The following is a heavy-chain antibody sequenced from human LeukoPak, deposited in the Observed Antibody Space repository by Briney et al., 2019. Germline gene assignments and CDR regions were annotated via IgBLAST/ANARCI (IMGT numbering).Heavy chain of an antibody. V-gene: IGHV3-11*04. J-gene: IGHJ6*03. Sequence: LSLTCTVSGGSISSSSYYWGWIRQAPGKGLEWVSYISSSGSTIYYADSVKGRFTISRDNAKNSLYLQMNSLRAEDTAVYYCARDSAARRSDYYYMDVWGKGTTVTVSS. CDR2: ISSSGSTI. CDR3: ARDSAARRSDYYYMDV. D-gene: IGHD6-6*01. CDR1: GGSISSSSYY.